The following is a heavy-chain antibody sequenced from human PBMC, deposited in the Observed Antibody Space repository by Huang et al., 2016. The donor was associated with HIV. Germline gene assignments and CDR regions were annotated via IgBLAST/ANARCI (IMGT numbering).Heavy chain of an antibody. CDR2: SDPGDYDT. V-gene: IGHV5-51*01. J-gene: IGHJ6*02. Sequence: EVQLVQSGAEVKKPGESLKISCKGSGYRFRSNWIGWVRQMTGKGLWWMGISDPGDYDTRYSPAFQGQVTISADKSINTAYLQWSSLKASDTAMYYCARLIGSPSFYYGLDVWGQGTTVTVSS. D-gene: IGHD3-10*01. CDR3: ARLIGSPSFYYGLDV. CDR1: GYRFRSNW.